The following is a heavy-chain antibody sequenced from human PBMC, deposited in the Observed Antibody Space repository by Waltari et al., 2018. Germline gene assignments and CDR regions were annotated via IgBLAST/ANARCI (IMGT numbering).Heavy chain of an antibody. CDR1: GYTFISND. D-gene: IGHD1-1*01. Sequence: VQLVQSGAEVKRPGASVKVACETSGYTFISNDISWVRQAPGQGLEWMGWMNPNSGNTGYAPKFQGRLTISMNTSTRTFYMELSSLASDDTAVYYCARKGSKISWYWYFDLWGQGTLVTVSS. V-gene: IGHV1-8*03. CDR3: ARKGSKISWYWYFDL. J-gene: IGHJ2*01. CDR2: MNPNSGNT.